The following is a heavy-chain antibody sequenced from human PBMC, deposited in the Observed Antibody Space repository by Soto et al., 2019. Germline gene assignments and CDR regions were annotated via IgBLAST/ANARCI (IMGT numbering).Heavy chain of an antibody. D-gene: IGHD3-22*01. V-gene: IGHV3-30*18. J-gene: IGHJ4*02. CDR3: AKDLVKTSGWPAD. Sequence: HVQLVESGGGVVQPGRSLRLSCAVSGFNFSSYGMHWVRQAPGKGLEWVAVISYDGRHKASADSVKGRFAISRDNSKNTLFLQMNSLRVEDTAVYYCAKDLVKTSGWPADWGQGTLVTVSS. CDR2: ISYDGRHK. CDR1: GFNFSSYG.